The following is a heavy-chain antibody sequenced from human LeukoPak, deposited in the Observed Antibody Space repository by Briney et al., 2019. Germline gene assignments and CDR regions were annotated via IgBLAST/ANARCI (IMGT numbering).Heavy chain of an antibody. D-gene: IGHD4-17*01. CDR2: IKQDGSEK. V-gene: IGHV3-7*01. Sequence: GGSLRLSCAASGFTFSSYWMSWVRQAPGKGLEWVANIKQDGSEKYYVDSVKGRFTISRDNAKNSLYLQMNSLRAEDTAVYYCAKADYGDPLGYWGQGTLVTVSS. CDR3: AKADYGDPLGY. CDR1: GFTFSSYW. J-gene: IGHJ4*02.